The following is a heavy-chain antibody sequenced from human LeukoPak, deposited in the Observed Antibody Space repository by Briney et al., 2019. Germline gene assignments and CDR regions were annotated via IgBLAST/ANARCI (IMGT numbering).Heavy chain of an antibody. D-gene: IGHD2-21*01. Sequence: SETLSLTCTVSGGSISSSNPYWGWIRQPPGKGLEWIGTLSHSGSTYYNPSLKSRITISVDTSKSLFSLRLSSVTAADTALYYCARHIQGANVCDYWGQGTLVTVPS. V-gene: IGHV4-39*01. CDR2: LSHSGST. CDR1: GGSISSSNPY. CDR3: ARHIQGANVCDY. J-gene: IGHJ4*02.